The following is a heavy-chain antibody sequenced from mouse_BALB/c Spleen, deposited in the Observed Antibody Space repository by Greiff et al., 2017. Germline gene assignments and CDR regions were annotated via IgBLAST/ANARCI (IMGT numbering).Heavy chain of an antibody. V-gene: IGHV1-63*02. J-gene: IGHJ1*01. CDR2: IYPGGGYT. D-gene: IGHD1-1*01. Sequence: QVQLQQSGAELVRPGTSVKMSCKAAGYTFTNYWIGWVKQRPGHGLEWIGDIYPGGGYTNYNEKFKGKATLTADTSSSTAYMQLSSLTSEDSAIYYCAREGYYYRSSCLDWYFDVWGAGTTVTVSA. CDR1: GYTFTNYW. CDR3: AREGYYYRSSCLDWYFDV.